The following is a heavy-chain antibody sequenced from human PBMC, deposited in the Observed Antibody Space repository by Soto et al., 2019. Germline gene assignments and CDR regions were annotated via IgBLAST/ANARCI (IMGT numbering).Heavy chain of an antibody. CDR3: AREGDILTGYDY. CDR1: GYTFTGYY. CDR2: INPNSGGT. Sequence: ASVKVSCKASGYTFTGYYMHWVRQAPGQGLQWMGWINPNSGGTNYAQKFQGWVTMTRDTSISTAYMELSRLRSDDTAVYYCAREGDILTGYDYWGQGTLVTVSS. J-gene: IGHJ4*02. D-gene: IGHD3-9*01. V-gene: IGHV1-2*04.